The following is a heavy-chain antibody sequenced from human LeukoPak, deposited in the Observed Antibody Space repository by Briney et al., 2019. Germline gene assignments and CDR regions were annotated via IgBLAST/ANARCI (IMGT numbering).Heavy chain of an antibody. Sequence: GGSLRLSCAASGFTFSSYWMHWVRQAPGKGLVWVSRINSDGSSASYADSVKGRFTVSRDNAKNTLYLQMNSLRAEDTAVYYCAREAQGDGYKRGAFDIWGQGTMVTVSS. CDR2: INSDGSSA. J-gene: IGHJ3*02. D-gene: IGHD5-24*01. CDR1: GFTFSSYW. V-gene: IGHV3-74*01. CDR3: AREAQGDGYKRGAFDI.